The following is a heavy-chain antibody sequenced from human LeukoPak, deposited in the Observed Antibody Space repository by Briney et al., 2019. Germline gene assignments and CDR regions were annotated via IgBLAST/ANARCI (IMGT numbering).Heavy chain of an antibody. CDR3: ARDLYRIVVVPHYFDY. Sequence: GGSLRLSCAASGFTFSSYWTSWVRQAPGKGLEWVANIKKDGSEKYYVDSVKGRFTISRDNAKNSLYLQMNSLRAEDTSVYYCARDLYRIVVVPHYFDYWGQGTLVTVSS. CDR1: GFTFSSYW. J-gene: IGHJ4*02. D-gene: IGHD3-22*01. V-gene: IGHV3-7*01. CDR2: IKKDGSEK.